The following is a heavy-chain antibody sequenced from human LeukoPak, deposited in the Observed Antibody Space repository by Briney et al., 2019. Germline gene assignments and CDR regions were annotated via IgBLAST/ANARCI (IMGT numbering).Heavy chain of an antibody. D-gene: IGHD2-2*01. CDR2: VKSKIDGGAP. CDR1: GFNFTNTW. J-gene: IGHJ4*02. Sequence: GWSLRLSCVASGFNFTNTWMSWVRQAPGKGLEWVGHVKSKIDGGAPDHAAPVKGRFTISRDDSKNTLYLQMNSLKVEHTAVYYCNAASKAGYCSSAICPDYWGQGTLVTVSS. V-gene: IGHV3-15*01. CDR3: NAASKAGYCSSAICPDY.